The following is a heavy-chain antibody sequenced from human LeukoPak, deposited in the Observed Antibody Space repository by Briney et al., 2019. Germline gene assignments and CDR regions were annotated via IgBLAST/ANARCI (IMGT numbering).Heavy chain of an antibody. CDR3: AKDIVGATTISYYFDY. J-gene: IGHJ4*02. Sequence: PGGSLRLSCAASGFTFRSYAMSWVRQAPGKGLEWVSGITGSGGNTYYADSVKGRFTISRDNSKNTLYLQMNSLRVEDTAVYYCAKDIVGATTISYYFDYWGQGTLVTVSS. CDR2: ITGSGGNT. V-gene: IGHV3-23*01. CDR1: GFTFRSYA. D-gene: IGHD1-26*01.